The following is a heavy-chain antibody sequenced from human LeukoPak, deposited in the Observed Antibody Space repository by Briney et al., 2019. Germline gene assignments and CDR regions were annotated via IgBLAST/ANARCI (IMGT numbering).Heavy chain of an antibody. CDR2: IYTSGST. V-gene: IGHV4-61*02. D-gene: IGHD3-10*01. CDR3: AREPLYYYGSGAFDY. J-gene: IGHJ4*02. CDR1: GGPISSGSYY. Sequence: SQTLSLTCTVSGGPISSGSYYWSWIRQPAGKGLEWIGRIYTSGSTNYNPSLKSRVTISVDTSKNQFSLKLSSVTAADTAVYYCAREPLYYYGSGAFDYWGQGTLVTVSS.